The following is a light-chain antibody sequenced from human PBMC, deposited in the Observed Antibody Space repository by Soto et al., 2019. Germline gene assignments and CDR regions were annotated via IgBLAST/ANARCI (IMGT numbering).Light chain of an antibody. Sequence: DIVMTQSPDSLAVSLGERATINCKSSQSVLYSSNNKNYLAWYQQKPGQPPKLLIYWASTRESGVPDRFSGSGSGTDFTLTISSLHAEDVAVYYCQQYYSTPTFDQGTKVEIK. V-gene: IGKV4-1*01. CDR3: QQYYSTPT. CDR1: QSVLYSSNNKNY. J-gene: IGKJ1*01. CDR2: WAS.